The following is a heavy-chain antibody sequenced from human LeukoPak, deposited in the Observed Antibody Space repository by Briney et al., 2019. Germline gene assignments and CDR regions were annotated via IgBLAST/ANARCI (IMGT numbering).Heavy chain of an antibody. V-gene: IGHV3-11*04. CDR3: TRVGYIDEGIDY. CDR1: GFTFSDYY. D-gene: IGHD5-24*01. CDR2: ISSSGSTI. Sequence: GSLRLSCAASGFTFSDYYMSWIRQAPGKGLEWVSYISSSGSTIYYADSVKGRFTISRDNAKNSLYLQMNSLRAEDTAIYYCTRVGYIDEGIDYWGQGTLVTVSS. J-gene: IGHJ4*02.